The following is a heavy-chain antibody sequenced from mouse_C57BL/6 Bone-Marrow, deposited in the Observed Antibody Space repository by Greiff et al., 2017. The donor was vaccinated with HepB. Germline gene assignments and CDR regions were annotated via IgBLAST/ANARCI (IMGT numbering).Heavy chain of an antibody. J-gene: IGHJ2*01. CDR1: GYSFTGYF. D-gene: IGHD2-10*02. V-gene: IGHV1-20*01. CDR3: ARGMGEGCYYFDY. Sequence: EVQLQQSGPELVKPGDSVKISCKASGYSFTGYFMNWVMQSHGKSLEWIGRINPYNGDTFYNQKFKGKATLTVDKSSSTAHMELRSLTSGDSAVYYCARGMGEGCYYFDYWGQGTTLTVSS. CDR2: INPYNGDT.